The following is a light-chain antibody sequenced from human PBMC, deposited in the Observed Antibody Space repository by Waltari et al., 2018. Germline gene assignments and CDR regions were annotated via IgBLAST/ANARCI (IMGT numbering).Light chain of an antibody. CDR2: ATS. V-gene: IGKV3D-15*01. CDR1: ESVSTN. CDR3: QQYKTWPYT. J-gene: IGKJ2*01. Sequence: ETVMTQSPASLSVSPGERATLSCWASESVSTNLAWYQQKPGQPPRLLLYATSTRATGVSARFSGSGSATDFTLTISALQSEDFALYYCQQYKTWPYTFGQGTKLEIK.